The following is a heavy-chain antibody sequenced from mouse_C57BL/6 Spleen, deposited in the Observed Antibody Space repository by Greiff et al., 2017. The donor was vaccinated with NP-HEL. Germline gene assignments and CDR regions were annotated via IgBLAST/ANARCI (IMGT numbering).Heavy chain of an antibody. CDR3: ARGGYYYGSEGYFDV. D-gene: IGHD1-1*01. CDR2: INPSTGGT. Sequence: VQLQQSGPELVKPGASVKISCKASGYSFTGYYMNWVKQSPEKSLEWIGEINPSTGGTTYNQKFKAKATLTVDKSSSTAYMQLKSLTSEDSAVYYCARGGYYYGSEGYFDVWGTGTTVTVSS. CDR1: GYSFTGYY. V-gene: IGHV1-42*01. J-gene: IGHJ1*03.